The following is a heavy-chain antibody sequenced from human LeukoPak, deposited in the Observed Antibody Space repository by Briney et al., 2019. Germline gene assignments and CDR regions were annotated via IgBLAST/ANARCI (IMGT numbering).Heavy chain of an antibody. Sequence: GGSLRLSCAASGFTFSNYNMNWVRQAPGKELEWVSFITSTTNHTYYADSVKGRFTISRENAKNTLYLQMNTLRVEDTAVYYCTRDLMDYDVSTGLHHYYMDVWGQGTTVTVSS. V-gene: IGHV3-21*01. CDR1: GFTFSNYN. J-gene: IGHJ6*02. D-gene: IGHD3-9*01. CDR3: TRDLMDYDVSTGLHHYYMDV. CDR2: ITSTTNHT.